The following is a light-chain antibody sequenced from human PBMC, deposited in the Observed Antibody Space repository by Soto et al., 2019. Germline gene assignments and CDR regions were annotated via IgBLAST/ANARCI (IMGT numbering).Light chain of an antibody. V-gene: IGKV3-15*01. CDR2: AAS. CDR3: QQYNTWPRT. CDR1: QSVGGD. Sequence: ETLMTQSPATLSVSSGERATLSCRASQSVGGDLAWYQQRPGQAPRLLIFAASTRATSVPARFTGSRSGTDFSLTIDSLHSEDFAVYYCQQYNTWPRTFGQGTKVDTK. J-gene: IGKJ1*01.